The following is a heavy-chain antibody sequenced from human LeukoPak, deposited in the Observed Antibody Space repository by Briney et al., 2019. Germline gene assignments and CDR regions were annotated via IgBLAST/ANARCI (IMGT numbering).Heavy chain of an antibody. V-gene: IGHV4-4*07. J-gene: IGHJ4*02. CDR3: ARDGYTASYYSLDY. D-gene: IGHD1-26*01. CDR1: GGSIRSYC. CDR2: IYSSGTT. Sequence: SETLSLTCTVSGGSIRSYCWSWIRQPAGKGLESIGRIYSSGTTNYNPSLKSRVTMSVDMSTNQFSLRLSSVTAADTAIYYCARDGYTASYYSLDYWGQGILVTVSS.